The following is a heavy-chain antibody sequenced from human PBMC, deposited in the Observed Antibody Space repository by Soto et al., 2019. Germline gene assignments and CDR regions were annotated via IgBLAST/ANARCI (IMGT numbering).Heavy chain of an antibody. CDR3: SRDPLEGNWFDP. Sequence: QLQLQESGSGLVRPSQTLSLTCAVSGGSISSGGYSWNWIRQPPGKGLEWIGYIYHSGSTLYNPSLKGRVTLSVDKSKNHFSLKLTSVTAADTAVYSCSRDPLEGNWFDPWGQGTLVTVSS. CDR2: IYHSGST. J-gene: IGHJ5*02. V-gene: IGHV4-30-2*01. CDR1: GGSISSGGYS.